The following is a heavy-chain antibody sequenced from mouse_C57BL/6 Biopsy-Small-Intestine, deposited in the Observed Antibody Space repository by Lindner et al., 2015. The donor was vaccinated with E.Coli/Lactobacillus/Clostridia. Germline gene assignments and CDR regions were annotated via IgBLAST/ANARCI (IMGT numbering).Heavy chain of an antibody. CDR1: GYSFTGYN. CDR2: IYPNNGGA. CDR3: ARGEGSHWYFDV. J-gene: IGHJ1*01. V-gene: IGHV1S29*02. Sequence: VQLQESGAELVKPGASVKISCKASGYSFTGYNMDWVKQSHGRSLEWIGYIYPNNGGAAYNQKFKSKATLTVDKSSSTAYMQLSRLTSEDSAVYYCARGEGSHWYFDVWGAGTTVTVSS.